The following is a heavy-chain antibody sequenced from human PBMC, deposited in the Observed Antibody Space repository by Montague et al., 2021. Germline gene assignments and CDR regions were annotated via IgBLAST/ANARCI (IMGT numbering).Heavy chain of an antibody. J-gene: IGHJ1*01. D-gene: IGHD6-19*01. CDR1: GFTFRTYG. Sequence: SLRLSCAASGFTFRTYGMNWVRQAPRKGLEWVSYITGSSSSIYYADSVRGRFTISRDNPKNSLYLQMNSLRDEDTAVYYCARDSYSSGWYSAEYFQHWGQGTLVTVSS. CDR2: ITGSSSSI. CDR3: ARDSYSSGWYSAEYFQH. V-gene: IGHV3-48*02.